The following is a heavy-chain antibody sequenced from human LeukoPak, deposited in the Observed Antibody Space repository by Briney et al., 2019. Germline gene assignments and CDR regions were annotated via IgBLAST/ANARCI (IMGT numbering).Heavy chain of an antibody. CDR1: GFTFNTYW. J-gene: IGHJ6*02. CDR3: ARGHYGLEV. Sequence: QPGGSLRLSCAASGFTFNTYWMSWVRHAPGKGLEWVASIKHDGGETYFVDSVKGRLTISRDNTRNSLNLQMNSLRAEDTAVYYCARGHYGLEVWGQGTTVTVSS. CDR2: IKHDGGET. V-gene: IGHV3-7*05.